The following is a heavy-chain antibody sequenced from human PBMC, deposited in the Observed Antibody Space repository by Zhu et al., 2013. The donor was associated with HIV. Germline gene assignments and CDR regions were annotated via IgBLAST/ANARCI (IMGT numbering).Heavy chain of an antibody. CDR2: INPNSGGT. J-gene: IGHJ6*03. CDR1: GYTFTGYY. CDR3: ARDLPFPISYYYHYMDV. V-gene: IGHV1-2*02. D-gene: IGHD3-16*01. Sequence: QVQLVQSGAELKKPGASVKVSCKASGYTFTGYYMHWVRQAPGQGLEWMGWINPNSGGTNYAQKFQGRVTMTRDTSISTVYMELSSLKSDDTAVYYCARDLPFPISYYYHYMDVWGKGTTVTVSS.